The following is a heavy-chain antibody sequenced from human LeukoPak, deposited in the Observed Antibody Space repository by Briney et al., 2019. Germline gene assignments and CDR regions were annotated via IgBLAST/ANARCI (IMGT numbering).Heavy chain of an antibody. CDR1: GFTFSGSA. D-gene: IGHD3-10*01. V-gene: IGHV3-73*01. CDR2: IRSKANSYAT. CDR3: TAYGSGSHNWFDP. J-gene: IGHJ5*02. Sequence: GGSLRLSCAASGFTFSGSAMHWVRQASGKGLEWVGRIRSKANSYATAYAASVKGRFTISRDDSKNTAYLQMNSLKTEDTAVYYCTAYGSGSHNWFDPWGRGTLVTVSS.